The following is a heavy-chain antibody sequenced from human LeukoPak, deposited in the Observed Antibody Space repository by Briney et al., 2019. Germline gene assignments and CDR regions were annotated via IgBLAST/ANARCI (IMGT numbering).Heavy chain of an antibody. J-gene: IGHJ4*02. CDR3: ARAYDLLTGYYFFDY. V-gene: IGHV4-31*03. CDR2: IYYSGST. D-gene: IGHD3-9*01. Sequence: SETLSLTCTVSGGSINSGGYYWSWIRQHPGKGLEWIGYIYYSGSTYYNPSLKSRVTISVDTTKSQFSLKLSSVTAADTAVYYCARAYDLLTGYYFFDYWGQGTLVIVSS. CDR1: GGSINSGGYY.